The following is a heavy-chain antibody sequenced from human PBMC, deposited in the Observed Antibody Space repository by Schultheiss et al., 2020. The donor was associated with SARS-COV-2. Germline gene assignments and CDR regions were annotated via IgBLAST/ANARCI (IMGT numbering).Heavy chain of an antibody. J-gene: IGHJ3*02. D-gene: IGHD5-18*01. Sequence: SETLSLTCAVSGSSISSDYYWGWIRQPPGKGLEWIGEIYHSGSTNYNPSLKSRVTISVDTSKNQFSLKLSSVTAADTAVYYCARDKIGYSYAFDIWGQGTMVTVSS. CDR2: IYHSGST. V-gene: IGHV4-38-2*02. CDR3: ARDKIGYSYAFDI. CDR1: GSSISSDYY.